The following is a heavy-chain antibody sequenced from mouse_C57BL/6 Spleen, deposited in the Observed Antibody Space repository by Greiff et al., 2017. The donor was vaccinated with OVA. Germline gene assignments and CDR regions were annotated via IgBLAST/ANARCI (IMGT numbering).Heavy chain of an antibody. J-gene: IGHJ2*01. CDR3: ARRRYYYGSSLYYCDY. CDR2: IDPSDSYN. CDR1: GYTFTSFW. V-gene: IGHV1-50*01. D-gene: IGHD1-1*01. Sequence: QVQLQQPGAELVKPGASVKLSCKASGYTFTSFWMPRVNQRHGHGLEWNGEIDPSDSYNNYNQKFKGKATLTVDTSSSTAYMHLSSLTSEDSAVYYCARRRYYYGSSLYYCDYWGQGTTLTVSS.